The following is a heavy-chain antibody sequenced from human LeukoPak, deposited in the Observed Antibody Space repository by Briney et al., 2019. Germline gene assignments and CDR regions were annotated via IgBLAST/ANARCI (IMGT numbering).Heavy chain of an antibody. J-gene: IGHJ3*02. V-gene: IGHV3-30-3*01. Sequence: GGSLRLSCAASGFTFSSYAMHWVRQAPGKGLEWVAVISYDGSNKYYAGSVKGRFTISRDNSKNTLYLQMNSLRAEDTAVYYCASAFDIWGQGTMVTVSS. CDR3: ASAFDI. CDR2: ISYDGSNK. CDR1: GFTFSSYA.